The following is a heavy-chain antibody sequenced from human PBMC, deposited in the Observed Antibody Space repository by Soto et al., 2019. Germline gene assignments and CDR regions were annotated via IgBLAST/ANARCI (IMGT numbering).Heavy chain of an antibody. CDR3: ARDLSGGDYSKGYYMDV. CDR1: GFTFSSYS. Sequence: GGSLRLSCAASGFTFSSYSMNWVRQAPGKGLEWVSYISSSSSTIYYADSVKGRFTISRDNAKNSLYLQMNSLRAEDMAVYYCARDLSGGDYSKGYYMDVWGKGTTVTVSS. CDR2: ISSSSSTI. V-gene: IGHV3-48*01. D-gene: IGHD4-17*01. J-gene: IGHJ6*03.